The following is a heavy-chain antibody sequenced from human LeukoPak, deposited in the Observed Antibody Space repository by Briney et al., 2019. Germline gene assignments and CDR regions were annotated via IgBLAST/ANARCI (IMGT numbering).Heavy chain of an antibody. CDR3: ATKRGYSYGSPH. Sequence: GASVKVSCKASGYTFTSYYMHWVRQAPGQGLEWMGIINPSGGSTNYAQKFQGRVTITADESTSTAYMELSSLRSEDTAVYYCATKRGYSYGSPHWGQGTLVTVSS. J-gene: IGHJ4*02. CDR1: GYTFTSYY. D-gene: IGHD5-18*01. CDR2: INPSGGST. V-gene: IGHV1-46*01.